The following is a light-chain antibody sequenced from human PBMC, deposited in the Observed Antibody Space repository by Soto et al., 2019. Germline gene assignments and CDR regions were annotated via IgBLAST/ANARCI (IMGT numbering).Light chain of an antibody. CDR3: QQYRTSSIT. CDR2: DAS. Sequence: DIQMTQSPSTLSASVGDRVTITCRASQSISGWLAWYQQRPGKAPKLLIYDASSLESGVPSRFSGSGSGTEFTLTIGGLQPDDFATYYCQQYRTSSITFGQGTRLEIK. V-gene: IGKV1-5*01. J-gene: IGKJ5*01. CDR1: QSISGW.